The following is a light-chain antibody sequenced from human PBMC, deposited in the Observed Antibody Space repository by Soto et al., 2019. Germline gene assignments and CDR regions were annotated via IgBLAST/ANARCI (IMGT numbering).Light chain of an antibody. Sequence: QSALTQPRSVSGSPGQSVTISCTGTSTDVGAYDYVSWYQQYPGTAPKLLIYDVSQRPSGGPDRFSGSKSGNTASLTISGLQAEDEADYYCCSYADTDTGVFGGGTKLTVL. V-gene: IGLV2-11*01. CDR3: CSYADTDTGV. J-gene: IGLJ3*02. CDR2: DVS. CDR1: STDVGAYDY.